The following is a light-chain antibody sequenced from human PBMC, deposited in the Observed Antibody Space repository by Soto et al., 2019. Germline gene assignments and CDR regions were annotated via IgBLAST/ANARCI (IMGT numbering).Light chain of an antibody. CDR3: QQSYSTPT. CDR1: QSISSY. J-gene: IGKJ2*01. CDR2: AAS. Sequence: DIQMTQSPSSLSASVGDRVTITCRASQSISSYLNWYQQKPGKAPKLLIYAASSLQSGVPSRFSDSGSETDFTLTISSLQPEDFATNYCQQSYSTPTFGQGTKLEIK. V-gene: IGKV1-39*01.